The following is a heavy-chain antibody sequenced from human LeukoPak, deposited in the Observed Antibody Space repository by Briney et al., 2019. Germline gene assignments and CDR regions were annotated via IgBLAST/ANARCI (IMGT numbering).Heavy chain of an antibody. D-gene: IGHD3-3*01. Sequence: PSETLSLTCTVSGGSISSSSYYWSWIRQPPGKGLEWIGYIHYSGSTYYNPSLTSRVTISVDTSKNQFSLRLSSVTAADTAVYYCAREGSRDFWSGPVYYFDYWGQGTLVTVSS. V-gene: IGHV4-61*01. CDR1: GGSISSSSYY. J-gene: IGHJ4*02. CDR3: AREGSRDFWSGPVYYFDY. CDR2: IHYSGST.